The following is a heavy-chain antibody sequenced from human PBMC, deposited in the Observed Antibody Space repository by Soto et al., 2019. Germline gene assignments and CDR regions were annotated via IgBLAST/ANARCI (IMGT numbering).Heavy chain of an antibody. J-gene: IGHJ4*02. CDR3: ARENYDSIGWLDH. CDR1: GGSISSGGYS. CDR2: IYYSGST. V-gene: IGHV4-30-2*05. D-gene: IGHD3-22*01. Sequence: PSEALSLTCAVSGGSISSGGYSWSWIRQPPGKGLEWIGYIYYSGSTYYNPSLKSRVTISIDTCKNQFSLKLSSVTAADTAVYYCARENYDSIGWLDHWGQGTLVTVSS.